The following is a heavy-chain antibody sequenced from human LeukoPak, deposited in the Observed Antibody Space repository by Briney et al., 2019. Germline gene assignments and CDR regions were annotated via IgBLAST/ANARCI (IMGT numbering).Heavy chain of an antibody. CDR2: ITGSGGTT. CDR3: ADYVDAATENTIDY. Sequence: GGSLRLSCAASGFTFSSYSMTWVRQAPGKGLEWVSAITGSGGTTYYADSVKGRFSISRDNSKNTLYLHMNSLRAEDTAVYYCADYVDAATENTIDYWGQGTLVTVSS. CDR1: GFTFSSYS. J-gene: IGHJ4*02. D-gene: IGHD6-13*01. V-gene: IGHV3-23*01.